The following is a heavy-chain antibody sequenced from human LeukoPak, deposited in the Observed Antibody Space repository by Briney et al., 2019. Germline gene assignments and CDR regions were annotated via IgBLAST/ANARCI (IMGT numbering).Heavy chain of an antibody. V-gene: IGHV3-53*01. CDR2: FYSGGNT. CDR1: GFTVSSNY. J-gene: IGHJ3*02. CDR3: ASPRSGQSFDI. Sequence: PGGSLRLSCAASGFTVSSNYMSWVRQAPGKGLECVSVFYSGGNTYYADSVKGRFTVSRDNSKNTLYLQMNILRAEDTAVYYCASPRSGQSFDIWGQGTMVTVSS. D-gene: IGHD6-19*01.